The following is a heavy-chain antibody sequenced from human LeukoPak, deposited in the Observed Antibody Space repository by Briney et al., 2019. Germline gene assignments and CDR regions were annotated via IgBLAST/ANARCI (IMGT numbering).Heavy chain of an antibody. CDR3: ARDRESSGWLIDY. CDR2: INRDGRST. V-gene: IGHV3-74*01. D-gene: IGHD6-19*01. CDR1: GVTFSSYL. J-gene: IGHJ4*02. Sequence: GGSLRLSCVASGVTFSSYLMHWVRQIPGKGLVWVSRINRDGRSTSYADSVKGRFTISRDNAKNTMYLQMNSLRAEDTAVYYCARDRESSGWLIDYWGQGTLVTVSS.